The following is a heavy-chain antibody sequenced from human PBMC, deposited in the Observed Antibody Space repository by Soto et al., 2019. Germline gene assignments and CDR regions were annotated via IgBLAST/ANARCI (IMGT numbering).Heavy chain of an antibody. D-gene: IGHD3-10*02. CDR1: GASVSTGVYY. Sequence: QVQLDESGPGLLQPSQTLSLSCTVSGASVSTGVYYWTWIRQHPGKGLEWIGYIDNSGSTYYNPSLTGRVGISVDTSKNQFSLNLQSLTAADTAFYYCAGAVSDFDVRRYRTSYFDQWGQGILVTVSS. V-gene: IGHV4-31*03. CDR3: AGAVSDFDVRRYRTSYFDQ. CDR2: IDNSGST. J-gene: IGHJ4*02.